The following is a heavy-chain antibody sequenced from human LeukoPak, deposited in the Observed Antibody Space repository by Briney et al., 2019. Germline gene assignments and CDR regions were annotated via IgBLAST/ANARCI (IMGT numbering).Heavy chain of an antibody. CDR1: GYTFTSYG. CDR3: ARGRQWSSHKSYGVWYFDL. V-gene: IGHV1-18*01. D-gene: IGHD4-17*01. Sequence: ASVKVSCKASGYTFTSYGIRWVRQAPGQGLEWMGWISAYNGNTNYAQKLQGRVTMTTDTSTSTAYMELRSLRSDDTAVYYCARGRQWSSHKSYGVWYFDLWGRGTLVTVSS. CDR2: ISAYNGNT. J-gene: IGHJ2*01.